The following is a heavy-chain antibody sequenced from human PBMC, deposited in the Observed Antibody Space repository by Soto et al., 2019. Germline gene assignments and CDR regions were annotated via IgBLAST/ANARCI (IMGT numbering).Heavy chain of an antibody. CDR3: ARDGVDYGDTRGFDY. CDR1: GGTVSSYA. J-gene: IGHJ4*02. V-gene: IGHV1-69*13. CDR2: IITIFGTA. Sequence: SVKVSFKASGGTVSSYAISWLRQAPGQGLEWMGVIITIFGTANYAQKFQGRVTITADESTSTAYMELSSLRSEDTAVYYCARDGVDYGDTRGFDYWGQGTMVTVSS. D-gene: IGHD4-17*01.